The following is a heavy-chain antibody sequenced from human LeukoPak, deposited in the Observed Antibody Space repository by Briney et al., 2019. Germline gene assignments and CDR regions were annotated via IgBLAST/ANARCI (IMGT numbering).Heavy chain of an antibody. CDR1: GFTFNNCT. D-gene: IGHD2-15*01. Sequence: GGSLRPSCAASGFTFNNCTMNWVRQAPGKGLEWVSSISRNGIYIKYVDSVKGRFTVSRDNAKNSLYLQMNSLRAEDTAVYYCARDGLPATVANWFDPWGQGTLVTVSS. J-gene: IGHJ5*02. V-gene: IGHV3-21*01. CDR3: ARDGLPATVANWFDP. CDR2: ISRNGIYI.